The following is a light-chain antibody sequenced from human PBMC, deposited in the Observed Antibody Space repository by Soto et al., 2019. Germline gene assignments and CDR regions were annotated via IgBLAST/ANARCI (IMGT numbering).Light chain of an antibody. CDR1: QGISSY. Sequence: AIRMTQSPSSFSASTGDRVTITCRASQGISSYLAWYQQQQGKAPKLLIYAAATLQRGAPSRFSASGSGTDVTLTISRLQSEDFATYYCQQYLSYPYTFGQGTKLEI. CDR3: QQYLSYPYT. J-gene: IGKJ2*01. CDR2: AAA. V-gene: IGKV1-8*01.